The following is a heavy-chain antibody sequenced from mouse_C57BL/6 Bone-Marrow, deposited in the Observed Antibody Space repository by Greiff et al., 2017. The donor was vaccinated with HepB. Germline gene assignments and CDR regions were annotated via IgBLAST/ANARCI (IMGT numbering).Heavy chain of an antibody. Sequence: VHVKQSGAELVRPGASVKLSCTASGFNIKDDYMHWVKQRPEQGLEWIGWIDPENGDTEYASKFQGKATITADTSSNTAYLQLSSLTSEDTAVYYCTTEVYGSSYRVYFDYWGQGTTLTVSS. CDR2: IDPENGDT. J-gene: IGHJ2*01. V-gene: IGHV14-4*01. CDR1: GFNIKDDY. D-gene: IGHD1-1*01. CDR3: TTEVYGSSYRVYFDY.